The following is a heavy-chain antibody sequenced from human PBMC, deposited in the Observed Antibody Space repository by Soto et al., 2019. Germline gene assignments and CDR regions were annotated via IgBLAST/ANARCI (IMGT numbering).Heavy chain of an antibody. CDR3: AADYYGSGSYYHGYYGMDV. Sequence: SVKVSCKASGFTFTSSAMQWVRQARGQRLEWIGWIVVGSGNTNYAQKFQERVTITRDMSTSTAYMELSSLRSEDTAVYHCAADYYGSGSYYHGYYGMDVWGQGTTVTVSS. CDR2: IVVGSGNT. D-gene: IGHD3-10*01. J-gene: IGHJ6*02. CDR1: GFTFTSSA. V-gene: IGHV1-58*02.